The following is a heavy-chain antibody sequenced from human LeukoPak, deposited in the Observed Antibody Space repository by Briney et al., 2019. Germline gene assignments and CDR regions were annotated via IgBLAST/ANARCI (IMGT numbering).Heavy chain of an antibody. V-gene: IGHV4-59*12. CDR2: IYYSGST. D-gene: IGHD3-10*01. J-gene: IGHJ4*02. Sequence: SETLSLTCTVSGGSISSYYWSWIRQPPGKGLEWIGYIYYSGSTNYNPSLKSRVTISVDTSKNQFSLKLNSVTAADTAVYYCARDLRVGDYWGQGTLVTVSS. CDR1: GGSISSYY. CDR3: ARDLRVGDY.